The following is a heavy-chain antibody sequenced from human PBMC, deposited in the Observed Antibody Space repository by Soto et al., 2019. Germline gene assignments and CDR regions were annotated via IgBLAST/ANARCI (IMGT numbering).Heavy chain of an antibody. V-gene: IGHV4-59*01. Sequence: SEPLSVTCTVSRGSISNYCCSWIRKPQGKGLEWIGYVSYSGSTNYNPSLKNRVTISLDTSRNQFHLKVNSVSAADTAFYYYARDRLAAAGRSLNSWGKGTLVTVST. CDR1: RGSISNYC. CDR3: ARDRLAAAGRSLNS. D-gene: IGHD2-15*01. CDR2: VSYSGST. J-gene: IGHJ5*02.